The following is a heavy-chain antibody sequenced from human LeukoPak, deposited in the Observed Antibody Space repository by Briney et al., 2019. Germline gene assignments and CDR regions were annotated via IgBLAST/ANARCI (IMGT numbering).Heavy chain of an antibody. D-gene: IGHD6-19*01. CDR3: AKYATQWLGVMSAFDI. CDR1: GFTFSSYA. J-gene: IGHJ3*02. V-gene: IGHV3-23*01. Sequence: PGGSLRLSCAAPGFTFSSYAMSWVRQAPGKGLEWVSAISGSGDSTYYADSVKGRFTISRDNSKNTLSLQMNSLRAEDTAVYYCAKYATQWLGVMSAFDIWGLGTMVTVSS. CDR2: ISGSGDST.